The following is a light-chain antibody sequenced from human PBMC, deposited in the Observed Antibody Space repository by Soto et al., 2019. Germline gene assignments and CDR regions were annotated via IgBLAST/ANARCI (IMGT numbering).Light chain of an antibody. CDR1: QSIAMY. CDR3: QASYRPLPT. CDR2: GAS. Sequence: DIQMTQSPSSLSASIGDRVTITCRASQSIAMYLNWYQQKPGKAPNLLIFGASSLRSGASSRFIVDESGTDFTLTISSLRPEDVSTFYCQASYRPLPTFGPGTKVEIK. J-gene: IGKJ3*01. V-gene: IGKV1-39*01.